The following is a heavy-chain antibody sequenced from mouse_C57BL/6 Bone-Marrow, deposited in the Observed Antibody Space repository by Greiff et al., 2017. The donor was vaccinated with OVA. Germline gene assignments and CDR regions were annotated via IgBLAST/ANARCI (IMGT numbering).Heavy chain of an antibody. Sequence: QVQLQQPGAELVKPGASVKMSCKASGYTFTSYWITWVKQRPGQGLEWIGGIYPGSGSTNYNEKFKSKATLTVDTSSSTAYMQLSSLTSEDSAVYYCARRSYYDSYAMDYWGQGTSVTVSS. D-gene: IGHD2-1*01. J-gene: IGHJ4*01. CDR1: GYTFTSYW. V-gene: IGHV1-55*01. CDR3: ARRSYYDSYAMDY. CDR2: IYPGSGST.